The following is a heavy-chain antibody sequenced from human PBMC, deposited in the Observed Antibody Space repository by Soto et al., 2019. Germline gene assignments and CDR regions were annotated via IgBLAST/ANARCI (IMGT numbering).Heavy chain of an antibody. Sequence: QDQLVQSGAEVKKPGASVKVSCKASVFTSSGISWVRQAPGQRLEWMGWISTHNGKTIYAQKFQGRVIMTMNTSTTTVYMELRRLRPDDTAVYLCAREGILGLFDAYDLWGQGTIVTVS. CDR1: VFTSSG. D-gene: IGHD3-3*01. CDR3: AREGILGLFDAYDL. CDR2: ISTHNGKT. J-gene: IGHJ3*01. V-gene: IGHV1-18*04.